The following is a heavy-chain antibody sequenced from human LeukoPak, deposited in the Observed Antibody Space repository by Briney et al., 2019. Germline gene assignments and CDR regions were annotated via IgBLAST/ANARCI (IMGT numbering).Heavy chain of an antibody. CDR3: ARSRWGQIDY. Sequence: SETLSLTCTVSGGSISSFYWSWIRQPPGKGLEWIGYIYYSGSTNYNPSLKSRVTISVYTSKNQFSLKLSSVTAADTAVYYCARSRWGQIDYWGQGTLVTVSS. CDR1: GGSISSFY. D-gene: IGHD2-21*02. V-gene: IGHV4-59*08. CDR2: IYYSGST. J-gene: IGHJ4*02.